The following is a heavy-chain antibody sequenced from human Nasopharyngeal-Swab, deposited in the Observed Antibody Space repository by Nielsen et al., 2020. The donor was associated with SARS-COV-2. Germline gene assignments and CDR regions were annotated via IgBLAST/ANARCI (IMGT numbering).Heavy chain of an antibody. CDR3: VTKTSGAIKAPAY. CDR1: GLAFSQYW. V-gene: IGHV3-7*03. D-gene: IGHD2-15*01. CDR2: IEKDGSAQ. Sequence: GESLKISCVASGLAFSQYWLGWVRQAPGQGPEWVANIEKDGSAQYYLDSVKGRFTISRDNAKNSVSLQMDGLRADDTAVYFCVTKTSGAIKAPAYWGQGTRVTVSS. J-gene: IGHJ4*02.